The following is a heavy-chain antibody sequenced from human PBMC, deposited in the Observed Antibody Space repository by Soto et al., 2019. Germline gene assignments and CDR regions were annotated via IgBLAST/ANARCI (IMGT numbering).Heavy chain of an antibody. CDR2: IIPIFGTA. J-gene: IGHJ5*02. V-gene: IGHV1-69*01. CDR3: AMGYSGRFQNWFDP. CDR1: GGTFSRHA. Sequence: QVQLVQSGAEVRKPGSSVKVSCKASGGTFSRHAISWVRQAPGQGLEWMGGIIPIFGTANYAQKFQGRVTITADESTSTAYMELSSLRSEDTAVYYCAMGYSGRFQNWFDPWGQGTLVTVSS. D-gene: IGHD1-26*01.